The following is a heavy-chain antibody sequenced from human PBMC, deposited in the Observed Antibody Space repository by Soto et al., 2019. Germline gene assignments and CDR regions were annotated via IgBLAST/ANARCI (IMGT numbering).Heavy chain of an antibody. V-gene: IGHV1-18*01. D-gene: IGHD2-8*01. CDR3: ARDGLGDCTNGVCYSGVGYYYYYGMDV. J-gene: IGHJ6*02. Sequence: GGSMKGSCKASGYTFTSYGINWVRQGPGQRLEGVGWIRAYNGNTNYAQKLQGRVTMTTDTSTSTAYMELRSLRSDDTAVYYCARDGLGDCTNGVCYSGVGYYYYYGMDVWGQGTTVTVSS. CDR2: IRAYNGNT. CDR1: GYTFTSYG.